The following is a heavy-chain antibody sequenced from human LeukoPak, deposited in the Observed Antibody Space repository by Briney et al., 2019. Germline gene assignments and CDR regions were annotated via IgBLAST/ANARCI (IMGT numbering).Heavy chain of an antibody. D-gene: IGHD6-6*01. CDR2: MNPNSGNT. CDR3: ARGRRMAAHAKLRYYYYMDV. Sequence: GASVKVSCKASGYTFTSYDINWVRQATGQGLEWVGWMNPNSGNTGYAQKFQGRVTITRNTSISTAYLELSSLRSEDTAAYYCARGRRMAAHAKLRYYYYMDVWGKGTTVTVSS. CDR1: GYTFTSYD. J-gene: IGHJ6*03. V-gene: IGHV1-8*03.